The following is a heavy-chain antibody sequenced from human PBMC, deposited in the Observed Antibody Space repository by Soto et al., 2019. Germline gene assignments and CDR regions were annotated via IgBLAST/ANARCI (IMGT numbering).Heavy chain of an antibody. V-gene: IGHV1-8*01. CDR3: ARGLGIGSNWFDP. Sequence: QVQLVQSGAEVKKPGASVKVSCKASGYTFTSYDINWVRQATGQGLEWMGWMNPSSGNRGYAQKFQGVGAMTRNTSISTAYMEVSSLRSEDTAVYYCARGLGIGSNWFDPWGQGTLGTVSS. CDR2: MNPSSGNR. J-gene: IGHJ5*02. CDR1: GYTFTSYD. D-gene: IGHD2-21*01.